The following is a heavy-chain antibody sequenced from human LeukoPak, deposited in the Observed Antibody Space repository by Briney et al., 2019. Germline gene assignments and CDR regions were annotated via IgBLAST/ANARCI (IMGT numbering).Heavy chain of an antibody. CDR2: INHSGST. CDR3: ARGRIVVVPAAMGYYYYGMDV. D-gene: IGHD2-2*01. CDR1: GGSFSGYY. J-gene: IGHJ6*02. V-gene: IGHV4-34*01. Sequence: SETLSLTCAVYGGSFSGYYWSWIPQPPGKGLEWVGEINHSGSTNYNPSLKSRVTISVDTSKNQFSLKLSSVTAADTAVYYCARGRIVVVPAAMGYYYYGMDVWGQGTTVTVSS.